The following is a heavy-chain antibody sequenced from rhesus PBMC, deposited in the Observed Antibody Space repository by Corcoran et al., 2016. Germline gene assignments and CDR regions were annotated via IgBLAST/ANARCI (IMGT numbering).Heavy chain of an antibody. CDR1: GFTFSSYG. V-gene: IGHV3S5*01. J-gene: IGHJ6*01. CDR2: SSYTVSST. D-gene: IGHD1-44*02. CDR3: AKDVGAAAPYYYGLDS. Sequence: EVQLVETGGGLVQPGGSLRISCAASGFTFSSYGMRWVRQAPGKGLEWVPGSSYTVSSTYYADAEKGRFTISRYNAKNTLSLQMDSLGSEYTAVYYCAKDVGAAAPYYYGLDSWGQGVVVTVSS.